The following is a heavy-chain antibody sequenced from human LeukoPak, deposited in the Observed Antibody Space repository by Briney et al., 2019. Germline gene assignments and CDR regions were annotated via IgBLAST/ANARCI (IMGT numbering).Heavy chain of an antibody. CDR1: GGSISSGSYY. D-gene: IGHD6-19*01. CDR3: ARARGTEAVDY. Sequence: SETLSLTCTVSGGSISSGSYYWSWIRQPAGRGLEWIGRIYTSGSTNYNPSVKSRVTISVDTSKNQFSLKLSSVTAADTAVYYCARARGTEAVDYWGRGTPVTVSS. V-gene: IGHV4-61*02. J-gene: IGHJ4*02. CDR2: IYTSGST.